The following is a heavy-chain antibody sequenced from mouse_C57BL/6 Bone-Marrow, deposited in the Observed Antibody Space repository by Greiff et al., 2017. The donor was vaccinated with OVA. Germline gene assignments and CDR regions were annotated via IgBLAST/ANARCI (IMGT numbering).Heavy chain of an antibody. V-gene: IGHV1-55*01. CDR1: GYTFTSYW. D-gene: IGHD1-1*01. J-gene: IGHJ4*01. Sequence: QVQLQQPGAELVKPGASVKMPCKASGYTFTSYWITWVKQRPGQGLEWIGDIYPGSGRTNYNEKFKSKATLTVDTSSSTAYMQLSSLTSEDSAVYYGARSGITTVEGDFAMDDWGQGTSVTVSS. CDR2: IYPGSGRT. CDR3: ARSGITTVEGDFAMDD.